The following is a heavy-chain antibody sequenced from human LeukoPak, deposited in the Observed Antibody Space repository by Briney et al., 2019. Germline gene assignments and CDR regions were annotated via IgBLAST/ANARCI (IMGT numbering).Heavy chain of an antibody. CDR3: ARLGFSNSGSYLAPSDY. V-gene: IGHV4-59*08. Sequence: SETLSLTCTVSGGSISSYYWSWIRQPPGKGLEWIGYIYYSGGTNYNPSLKSRVTISVDTSKNQFSLKLSSVAAADTAVYYCARLGFSNSGSYLAPSDYWGQGTLVTVSS. CDR1: GGSISSYY. D-gene: IGHD1-26*01. CDR2: IYYSGGT. J-gene: IGHJ4*02.